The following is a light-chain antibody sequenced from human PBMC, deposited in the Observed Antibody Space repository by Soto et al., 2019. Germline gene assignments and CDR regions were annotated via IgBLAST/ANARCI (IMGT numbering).Light chain of an antibody. CDR2: EVT. CDR1: SSDVGGYNY. V-gene: IGLV2-8*01. Sequence: QSVLTQPPSASGSPGQSVTISCTGISSDVGGYNYVSWYQQHPGKAPKLIIYEVTKRPSGVPDRFSGSNSANTASLTVSGLQAEDEADYYCGSYADTNTGLFGGGTKPTVL. CDR3: GSYADTNTGL. J-gene: IGLJ2*01.